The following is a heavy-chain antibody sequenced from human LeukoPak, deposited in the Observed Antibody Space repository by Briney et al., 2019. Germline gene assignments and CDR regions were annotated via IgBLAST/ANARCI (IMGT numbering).Heavy chain of an antibody. D-gene: IGHD3-16*01. CDR2: IHYSGST. J-gene: IGHJ4*02. CDR3: GRSAGFVHFDH. Sequence: SETLSLTCTVSGGSISSSSYYWGWIRQPPGKGLEWIGSIHYSGSTYYNPSVKSRVTISVDTSKNQFSLMVRSVTAADTAVYYCGRSAGFVHFDHWGQGTLVTVTS. CDR1: GGSISSSSYY. V-gene: IGHV4-39*07.